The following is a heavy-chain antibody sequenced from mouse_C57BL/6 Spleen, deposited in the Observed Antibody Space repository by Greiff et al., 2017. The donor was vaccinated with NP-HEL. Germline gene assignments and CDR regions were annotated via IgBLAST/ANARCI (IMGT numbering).Heavy chain of an antibody. D-gene: IGHD1-1*01. CDR3: ARITTVNY. CDR1: GYTFTSYW. J-gene: IGHJ2*01. V-gene: IGHV1-61*01. CDR2: IYPSDSET. Sequence: VQLKQPGAELVRPGSSVKLSCKASGYTFTSYWMDWVKQRPGQGLEWIGNIYPSDSETHYNQKFKDKATLTVDESSSTAYMQLSSLTSEDSAVYYCARITTVNYWGQGTTLTVSS.